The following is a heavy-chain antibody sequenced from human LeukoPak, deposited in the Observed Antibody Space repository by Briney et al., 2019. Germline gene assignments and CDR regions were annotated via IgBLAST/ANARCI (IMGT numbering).Heavy chain of an antibody. CDR2: IKQDGSEK. D-gene: IGHD3-10*02. J-gene: IGHJ6*04. V-gene: IGHV3-7*01. CDR3: VELGITMIGGV. Sequence: GGSLRLSCAASGFTFSSYWMSWVRQAPGKGLEWVANIKQDGSEKYYVDSVKGRFTISRDNAKNSLYLQMNSLRAEDTAVYYCVELGITMIGGVWGKGTTVTISS. CDR1: GFTFSSYW.